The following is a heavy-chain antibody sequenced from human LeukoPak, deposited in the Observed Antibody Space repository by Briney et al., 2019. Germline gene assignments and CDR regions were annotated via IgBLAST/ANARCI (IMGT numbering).Heavy chain of an antibody. CDR2: INPNSGGT. Sequence: ASVKVSCKDSGYTFTGYYMHWVRQAPGQGLEWMGWINPNSGGTNYAQKFQGRVTMTRDTSISTAYMELSRLRSDDTAVYYCARFYDFWSGYYPRSRAFDIWGQGTMVTVSS. V-gene: IGHV1-2*02. J-gene: IGHJ3*02. CDR3: ARFYDFWSGYYPRSRAFDI. D-gene: IGHD3-3*01. CDR1: GYTFTGYY.